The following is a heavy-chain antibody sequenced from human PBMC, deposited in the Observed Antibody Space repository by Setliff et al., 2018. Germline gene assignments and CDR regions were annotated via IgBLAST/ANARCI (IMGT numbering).Heavy chain of an antibody. CDR2: IWLDGSNT. CDR3: VRDPPNSGWAFDY. CDR1: GFTFSTHA. V-gene: IGHV3-33*01. Sequence: GGSLRLSCGASGFTFSTHAMHWVRQAPGKGLEWVAMIWLDGSNTHYPGSVKGRFTVSRDNSKNMVYLQMNSLRVDDTAVYNCVRDPPNSGWAFDYWSQGTLVTVS. D-gene: IGHD6-19*01. J-gene: IGHJ4*02.